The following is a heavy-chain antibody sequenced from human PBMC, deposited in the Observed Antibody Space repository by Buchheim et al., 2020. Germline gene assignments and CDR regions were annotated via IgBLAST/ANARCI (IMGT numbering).Heavy chain of an antibody. Sequence: QVQPVESGGGVVQPGRSLRLSCAASGFTFSSYAMHWVRQAPGKGLEWVAVISYDGSNKYYADSVKGRFTISRDNSKNTLYLQMNSLRAEDTAVYYCACLNAKGDWGQGTL. CDR3: ACLNAKGD. CDR1: GFTFSSYA. CDR2: ISYDGSNK. V-gene: IGHV3-30-3*01. J-gene: IGHJ4*02. D-gene: IGHD5/OR15-5a*01.